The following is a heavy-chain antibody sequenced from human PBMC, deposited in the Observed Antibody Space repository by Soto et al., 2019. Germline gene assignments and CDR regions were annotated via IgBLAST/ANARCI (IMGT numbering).Heavy chain of an antibody. CDR1: GFTFGGSA. J-gene: IGHJ4*02. Sequence: EGQLVESGGGLVQPGGSLKLSCAASGFTFGGSAMHWVRQASGKGLEWVGHIRCKTNSYATAYAESVKGRFTISRDDSMNTAYLQMNSLKTEDTAVYFCTRQTDAVQWLVVPTDYNFDYWGQGTLVTVSS. CDR2: IRCKTNSYAT. D-gene: IGHD6-19*01. CDR3: TRQTDAVQWLVVPTDYNFDY. V-gene: IGHV3-73*02.